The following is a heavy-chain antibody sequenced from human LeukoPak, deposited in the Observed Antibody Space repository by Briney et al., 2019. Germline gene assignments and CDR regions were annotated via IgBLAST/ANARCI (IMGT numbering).Heavy chain of an antibody. CDR3: AASIVGLTYDEHFEH. CDR1: GFPVSINH. J-gene: IGHJ1*01. Sequence: GGSLRLSCAASGFPVSINHMNWVRQAPGKGLEWVSVIYNGGGTYYADSVKGRFTISRDISRNTLYLQMNSLRAEDTAVYYCAASIVGLTYDEHFEHWGQGTLVTVSS. CDR2: IYNGGGT. D-gene: IGHD1-26*01. V-gene: IGHV3-53*01.